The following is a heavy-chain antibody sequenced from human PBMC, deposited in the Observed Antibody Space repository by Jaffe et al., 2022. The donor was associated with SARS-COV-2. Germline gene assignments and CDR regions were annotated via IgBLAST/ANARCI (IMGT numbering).Heavy chain of an antibody. CDR2: INPNSGAT. CDR1: GYNFIDYY. Sequence: QVQLVQSGAEVKKPGASVKVSCTASGYNFIDYYMNWVRQAPGEGLQWVGRINPNSGATNYAQKFQGRVTLTRDTSISTAYMELSSLISDDTAVYYCAVVSSPQGSWGQGTLVTVSS. CDR3: AVVSSPQGS. J-gene: IGHJ4*02. D-gene: IGHD2-21*01. V-gene: IGHV1-2*06.